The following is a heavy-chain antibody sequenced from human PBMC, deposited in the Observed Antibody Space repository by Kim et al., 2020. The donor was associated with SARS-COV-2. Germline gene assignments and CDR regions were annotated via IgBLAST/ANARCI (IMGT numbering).Heavy chain of an antibody. V-gene: IGHV3-64D*06. D-gene: IGHD5-12*01. CDR2: ITRNGGST. CDR1: GFTFSNHI. J-gene: IGHJ2*01. CDR3: VRGNDIMATRDRYFDL. Sequence: GGSLRLSCSASGFTFSNHIMHWVRQAPGMGLEGVSGITRNGGSTYYVDSVKGRFTISRDTSRNTLYLQMRSLRAEDTAIYYCVRGNDIMATRDRYFDLWGRGTLVSVSS.